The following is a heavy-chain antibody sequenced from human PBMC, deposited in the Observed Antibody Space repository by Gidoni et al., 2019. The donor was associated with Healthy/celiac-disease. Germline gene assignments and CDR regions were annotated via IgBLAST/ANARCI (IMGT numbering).Heavy chain of an antibody. D-gene: IGHD6-6*01. CDR1: GGSISSSSYY. CDR2: IYYSGST. J-gene: IGHJ4*02. CDR3: ARQEYSSSPGFDY. Sequence: QLQLQESGPVLVKPSETLSLTCTVSGGSISSSSYYWGWIRQPPGKGLEWIGSIYYSGSTYYNPSLNSRVTISVDTSKNQFSLKLSSVTAADTAVYYCARQEYSSSPGFDYWGQGTLVTVSS. V-gene: IGHV4-39*01.